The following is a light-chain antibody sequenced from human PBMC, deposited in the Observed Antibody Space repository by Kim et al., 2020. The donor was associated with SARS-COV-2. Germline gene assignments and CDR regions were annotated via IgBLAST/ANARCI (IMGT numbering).Light chain of an antibody. V-gene: IGKV1-5*03. J-gene: IGKJ2*01. Sequence: DIHMTQSPSTLSASVGDSVTITCRASQSIGRWLAWYQLKPGQAPKLLIYRASNLQTSIPSRFSGSGSGTQFTLTISSLHPDDFATYSCQQYDAYPYTFGQGTKLEI. CDR3: QQYDAYPYT. CDR2: RAS. CDR1: QSIGRW.